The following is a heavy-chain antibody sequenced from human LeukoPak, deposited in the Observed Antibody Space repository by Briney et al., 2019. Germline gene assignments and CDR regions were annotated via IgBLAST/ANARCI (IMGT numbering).Heavy chain of an antibody. D-gene: IGHD6-13*01. V-gene: IGHV3-48*03. J-gene: IGHJ4*02. CDR3: ARVGVLSSSWLLY. Sequence: GGSLRLSCAASGFTFRSYEMNWVRQAPGKGLEWVSSISSGGATIYYADSVKGRFTISRDNAKNSLYLQMNSLRAEDTAVYYCARVGVLSSSWLLYLGQGTLVTVSS. CDR2: ISSGGATI. CDR1: GFTFRSYE.